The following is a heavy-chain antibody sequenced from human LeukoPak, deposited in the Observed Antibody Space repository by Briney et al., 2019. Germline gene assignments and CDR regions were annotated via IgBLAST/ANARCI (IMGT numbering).Heavy chain of an antibody. CDR3: ARHKYSSGWPPEGAFDI. Sequence: PLETLSLTCAVYGGSFSGYYWSWIRQPPGKGLEWIGSIYYSGSTYYNPSLKSRVTISVDTSKNQFSLKLSSVTAADTAVYYCARHKYSSGWPPEGAFDIWGQGTMVTVSS. J-gene: IGHJ3*02. D-gene: IGHD6-19*01. V-gene: IGHV4-34*01. CDR1: GGSFSGYY. CDR2: IYYSGST.